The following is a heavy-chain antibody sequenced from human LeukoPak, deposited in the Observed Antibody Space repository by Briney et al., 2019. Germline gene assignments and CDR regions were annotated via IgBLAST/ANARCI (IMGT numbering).Heavy chain of an antibody. D-gene: IGHD3-10*01. CDR3: TTYGSGRKFDY. V-gene: IGHV3-23*01. CDR2: IDYSGGSS. CDR1: GFTLSSYE. J-gene: IGHJ4*02. Sequence: PGGSLRLSCTVSGFTLSSYEMSWIRQAPGKGLEWVSSIDYSGGSSYYADSVKGRFTISRDNSKNTLYLQMNSLKSEDTAVYYCTTYGSGRKFDYWGQGILVTVSS.